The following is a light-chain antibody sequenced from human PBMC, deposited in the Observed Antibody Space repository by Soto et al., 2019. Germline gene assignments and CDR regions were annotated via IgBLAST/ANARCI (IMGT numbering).Light chain of an antibody. CDR2: DAS. V-gene: IGKV1-5*01. CDR1: QSISSW. Sequence: DIQMTQSPSTLSASVGDRVTITCRASQSISSWLAWYQQKPGKAPKLLIYDASSLENGVPSRFSGSGSGTEFTLTISSLQPDDFATYYCQQFNSYSPAPFGHGTKV. J-gene: IGKJ1*01. CDR3: QQFNSYSPAP.